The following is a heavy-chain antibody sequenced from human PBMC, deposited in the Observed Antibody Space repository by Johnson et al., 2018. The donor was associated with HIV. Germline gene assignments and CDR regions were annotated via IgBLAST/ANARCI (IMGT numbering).Heavy chain of an antibody. CDR3: ARPGIVVLPAGAFDI. D-gene: IGHD2-2*01. V-gene: IGHV3-9*01. CDR2: ISWNSGSI. CDR1: GFTFDDYA. J-gene: IGHJ3*02. Sequence: EVQLVESGGGLVQPGRSLRLSCAASGFTFDDYAMHWVRQAPGKGLEWVSGISWNSGSIGYADSVKGRFNISSDNAKISLYLQMNSLGGDDTAVYYCARPGIVVLPAGAFDIWGPGTMVTVSS.